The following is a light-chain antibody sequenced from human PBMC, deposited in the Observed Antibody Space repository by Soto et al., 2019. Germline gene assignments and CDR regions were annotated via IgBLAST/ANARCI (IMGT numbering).Light chain of an antibody. Sequence: QSAPVQPASVSGSPGQSITISCTGTNSDVGLFSLVSWYQQFPGKAPELILYEVTKRPSGISHRFSGSKSANTASLTISGLQADDEADYYCCSYAGSRTWVFGGGTKLTVL. CDR1: NSDVGLFSL. J-gene: IGLJ3*02. CDR3: CSYAGSRTWV. V-gene: IGLV2-23*02. CDR2: EVT.